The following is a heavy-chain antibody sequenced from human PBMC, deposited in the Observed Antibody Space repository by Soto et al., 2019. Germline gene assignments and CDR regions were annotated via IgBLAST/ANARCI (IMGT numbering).Heavy chain of an antibody. CDR2: IGTAGDT. CDR3: ARGAPAANKNTHDYYYYYMDV. V-gene: IGHV3-13*01. CDR1: GFTFSSYD. Sequence: GGSLRLSCAASGFTFSSYDMHWVRQATGKGLEWVSAIGTAGDTYYPGSVKGRFTISRENAKNSLYLQMNSLRAGDTAVYYCARGAPAANKNTHDYYYYYMDVWGKGTTVTVSS. J-gene: IGHJ6*03. D-gene: IGHD2-2*01.